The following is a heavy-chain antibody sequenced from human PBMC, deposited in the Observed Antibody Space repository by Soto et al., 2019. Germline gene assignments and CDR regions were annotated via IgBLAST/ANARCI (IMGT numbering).Heavy chain of an antibody. CDR1: GFTFSSYA. Sequence: GGSLRLSCAASGFTFSSYAMSWVRQAPGKGLEWVSAINGSGGSTYYADSVKGRFTISRDNSKNTLYLQMNSLRAEDTAVYYCAKRPGPDSSSWYVAWFDPWGQGTLVTVSS. D-gene: IGHD6-13*01. CDR3: AKRPGPDSSSWYVAWFDP. J-gene: IGHJ5*02. CDR2: INGSGGST. V-gene: IGHV3-23*01.